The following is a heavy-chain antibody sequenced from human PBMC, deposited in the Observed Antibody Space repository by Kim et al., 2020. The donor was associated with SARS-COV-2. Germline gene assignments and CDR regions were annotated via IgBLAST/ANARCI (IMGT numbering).Heavy chain of an antibody. CDR1: GGTISGSSYY. CDR2: IYYSGST. J-gene: IGHJ5*02. Sequence: SETLSLTCTVSGGTISGSSYYWGWNRQPPGKGLEWIGSIYYSGSTYYKPSLKSRVTISVNTSKNQFSLKLTSVTAADTAIYYCSRHYLGSAWHPCDQGTLVTVSS. V-gene: IGHV4-39*01. D-gene: IGHD1-1*01. CDR3: SRHYLGSAWHP.